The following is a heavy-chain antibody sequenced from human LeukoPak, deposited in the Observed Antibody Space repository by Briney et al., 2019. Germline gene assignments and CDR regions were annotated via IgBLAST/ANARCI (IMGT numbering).Heavy chain of an antibody. J-gene: IGHJ6*03. CDR1: GFTFSSYG. CDR2: IRYDGSNK. V-gene: IGHV3-30*02. CDR3: ASRRSYYYYMDV. Sequence: GSLRLSCAASGFTFSSYGMHWVRQAPGKGLEWVAFIRYDGSNKYYADSVKGRFTISRDNSKNTLYLQMNSLRAEDTAVYYCASRRSYYYYMDVWGKGTTVTVSS.